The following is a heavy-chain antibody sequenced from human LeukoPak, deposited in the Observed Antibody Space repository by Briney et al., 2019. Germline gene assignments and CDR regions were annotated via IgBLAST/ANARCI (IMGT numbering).Heavy chain of an antibody. CDR3: ARTMSSSHTVYGMDV. D-gene: IGHD2-2*02. J-gene: IGHJ6*02. V-gene: IGHV4-28*05. CDR2: IYYSGSI. CDR1: GYSISSSNW. Sequence: SETLSLTCAVSGYSISSSNWWGWIRQPPGKGLEWIGYIYYSGSIYYNPSLKCRVTMSVDTSKNQFSLKLSSVTAVDTAVYYCARTMSSSHTVYGMDVWGQGTTVTVSS.